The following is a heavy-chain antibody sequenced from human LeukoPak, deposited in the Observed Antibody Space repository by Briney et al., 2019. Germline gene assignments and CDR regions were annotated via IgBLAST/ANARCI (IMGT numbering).Heavy chain of an antibody. CDR2: ISGSGGST. CDR1: DFTFSQFG. D-gene: IGHD3-22*01. J-gene: IGHJ5*02. Sequence: GGSLRLSCAASDFTFSQFGMSWVRQAPGKQLEWVSAISGSGGSTYYANSLRGRFTISRDNSKNTRYLEINNLRAEDTAIYYCAKVRDSSGYYSWFDPWGQGTLVTVSS. V-gene: IGHV3-23*01. CDR3: AKVRDSSGYYSWFDP.